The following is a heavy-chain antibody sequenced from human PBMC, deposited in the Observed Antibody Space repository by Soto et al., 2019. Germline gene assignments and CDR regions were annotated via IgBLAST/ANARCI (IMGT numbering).Heavy chain of an antibody. CDR1: GFSLITRRMC. V-gene: IGHV2-70*11. J-gene: IGHJ4*02. CDR3: ARMIFGRSGEYYFDY. CDR2: IDWDDAK. D-gene: IGHD3-3*01. Sequence: SGPTLVNPTQTLTLTCTFSGFSLITRRMCVSWIRQPPGKALEWLARIDWDDAKYFNTSLKTRLTVSKDTSKTQVVLTMTNMDPVDTATYYCARMIFGRSGEYYFDYWGQGILVTVS.